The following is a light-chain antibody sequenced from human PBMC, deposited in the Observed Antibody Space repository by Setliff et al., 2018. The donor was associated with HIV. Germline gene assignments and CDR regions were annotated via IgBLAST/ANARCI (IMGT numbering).Light chain of an antibody. Sequence: QSALTQPASVSGSPGQSITISCTGTSSDVGGYSYVSWYQQHPGKAPKLMISDVSNRPSGVSNRFSGSRSANTASLTISGLQAEDEADYYCSSYTSSIPLYVFGTGTKVTVL. V-gene: IGLV2-14*03. CDR2: DVS. J-gene: IGLJ1*01. CDR3: SSYTSSIPLYV. CDR1: SSDVGGYSY.